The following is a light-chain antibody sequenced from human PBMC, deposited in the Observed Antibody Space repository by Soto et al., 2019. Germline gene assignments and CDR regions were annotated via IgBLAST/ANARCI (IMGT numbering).Light chain of an antibody. Sequence: DIQMTQSPSTLSASVGDRLTITCRASQSISSWLAWFQQKPGKAPNLLIYQASSLEGGVPSRFSGSGSATEFTLTISSLQPDDSATYYCQQYYVNPWTFGQGTKVDIK. CDR1: QSISSW. CDR3: QQYYVNPWT. J-gene: IGKJ1*01. CDR2: QAS. V-gene: IGKV1-5*03.